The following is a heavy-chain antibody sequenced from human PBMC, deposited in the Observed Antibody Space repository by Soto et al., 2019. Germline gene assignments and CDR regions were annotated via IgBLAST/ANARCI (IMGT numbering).Heavy chain of an antibody. CDR3: ASTPGSGNNWFDP. CDR2: INHSGST. Sequence: SETLSLTCAVYGGSFSGYYWTWIRQPPGKGMEWIGEINHSGSTNYNPSLKSRVTISVDTSKNQFSLKLSSVTAADTAVYYCASTPGSGNNWFDPWGQGTLVTVSS. J-gene: IGHJ5*02. D-gene: IGHD3-10*01. CDR1: GGSFSGYY. V-gene: IGHV4-34*01.